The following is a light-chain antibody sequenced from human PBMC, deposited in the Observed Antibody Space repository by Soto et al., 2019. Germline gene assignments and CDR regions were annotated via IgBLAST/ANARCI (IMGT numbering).Light chain of an antibody. J-gene: IGLJ1*01. CDR1: SPNIGINA. CDR2: TDN. V-gene: IGLV1-44*01. CDR3: GAWDESLNGYV. Sequence: QSVPTQPPPASWTPGQRVTLSCSGGSPNIGINAVNWYQQLHGTAPTVLIYTDNERPSGVPDRFSGAKSGTSASLAINGLQSGDEADYYCGAWDESLNGYVFGTGTKVTVL.